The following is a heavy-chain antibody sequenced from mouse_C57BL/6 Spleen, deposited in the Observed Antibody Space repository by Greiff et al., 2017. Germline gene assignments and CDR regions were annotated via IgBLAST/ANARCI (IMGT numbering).Heavy chain of an antibody. V-gene: IGHV1-42*01. CDR3: SIYYGNAMDY. J-gene: IGHJ4*01. D-gene: IGHD2-1*01. CDR1: GYSFTGYY. Sequence: EVQLQQSGPELVKPGASVKISCKASGYSFTGYYMNWVKQSPEKSLEWIGEINPSTGGTTSNQKCKAKATLTVDKSTSTADMQLKSLTSEYSAVYYCSIYYGNAMDYWGQGTSVTVSA. CDR2: INPSTGGT.